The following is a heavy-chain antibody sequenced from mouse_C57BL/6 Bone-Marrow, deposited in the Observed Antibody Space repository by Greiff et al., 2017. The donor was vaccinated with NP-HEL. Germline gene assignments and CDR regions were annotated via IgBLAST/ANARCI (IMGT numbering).Heavy chain of an antibody. J-gene: IGHJ4*01. CDR1: GFTFSDYY. V-gene: IGHV5-16*01. CDR2: INYDGSST. D-gene: IGHD2-10*02. CDR3: GRYGPYHGMDY. Sequence: DVQLVESEGGLVQPGSSMKLSCTASGFTFSDYYMAWVRQVPEKGLEWVANINYDGSSTYYLDSLKSRFIISRDNEKNILYLQMIIRQSDETTTYYYGRYGPYHGMDYWGQGTSVTVSS.